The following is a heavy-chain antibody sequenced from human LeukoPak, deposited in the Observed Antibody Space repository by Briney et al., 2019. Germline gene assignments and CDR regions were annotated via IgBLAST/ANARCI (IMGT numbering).Heavy chain of an antibody. V-gene: IGHV4-30-4*08. CDR3: ARPITGDSDAFDI. CDR2: IYYSGST. CDR1: GGSISSGDYY. J-gene: IGHJ3*02. D-gene: IGHD2-21*01. Sequence: SQTLSLTCTVSGGSISSGDYYWSWIRQPPGKGLEWIGYIYYSGSTYYNPSLKSRVTISVDTSKNQFSLKLSSVTPADTAVYYCARPITGDSDAFDIWGQGTMVTVSS.